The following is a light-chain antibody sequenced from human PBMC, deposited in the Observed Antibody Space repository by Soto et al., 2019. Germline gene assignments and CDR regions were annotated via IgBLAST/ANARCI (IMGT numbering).Light chain of an antibody. J-gene: IGKJ1*01. CDR3: QQYGSTRWT. CDR2: GAS. Sequence: IVMTQSPATLSVSPGERATLSCRASQSVATNLAWYQQKPGQAPRLVIHGASSKTTGIPDRFSGSGSGTDFSLTISRMEPEDFAAYYCQQYGSTRWTFGQGTKVDIK. V-gene: IGKV3-20*01. CDR1: QSVATN.